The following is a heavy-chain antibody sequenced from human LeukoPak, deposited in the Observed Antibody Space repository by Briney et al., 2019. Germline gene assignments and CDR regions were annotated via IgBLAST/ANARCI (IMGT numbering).Heavy chain of an antibody. CDR3: ARGGAYYYGSGSYAPPGY. V-gene: IGHV1-18*01. J-gene: IGHJ4*02. D-gene: IGHD3-10*01. CDR2: ISAYNGNT. Sequence: ASVKVSCKASGYTFTSYGISWVRQAPGQGLEWMGWISAYNGNTNYAQKLQGRVTMTTDTSTSTAYMELRSPRSDDTAVYYCARGGAYYYGSGSYAPPGYWGQGTLVTVSS. CDR1: GYTFTSYG.